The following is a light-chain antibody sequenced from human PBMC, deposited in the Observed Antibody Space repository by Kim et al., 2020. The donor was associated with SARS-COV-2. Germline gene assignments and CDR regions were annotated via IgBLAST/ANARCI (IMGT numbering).Light chain of an antibody. CDR2: GAS. CDR1: QPVSSRY. CDR3: QQYYDSPYT. V-gene: IGKV3-20*01. J-gene: IGKJ2*01. Sequence: GENAPPPFTALQPVSSRYLAWHKHNPGPSPRLVIYGASRRATGIPDRFSGSGSVTDCTLTISRLEPEDFGLYYCQQYYDSPYTFGQGTKLEI.